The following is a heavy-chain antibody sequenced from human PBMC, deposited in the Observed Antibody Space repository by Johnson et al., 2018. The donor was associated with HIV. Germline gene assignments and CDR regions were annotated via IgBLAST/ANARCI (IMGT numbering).Heavy chain of an antibody. CDR3: ERDQYSGSHRRPGAFDI. CDR2: IYSGGST. D-gene: IGHD1-26*01. V-gene: IGHV3-66*01. J-gene: IGHJ3*02. Sequence: MQLVESGGGLVKPGGSLRLSCAASGFTVSSNYMSWVRQAPGKGLEWVSVIYSGGSTYYADSVKGRFTISRDNSKNTLYLQMNSLRAEDTAVYYCERDQYSGSHRRPGAFDIWGQGTMVTVSS. CDR1: GFTVSSNY.